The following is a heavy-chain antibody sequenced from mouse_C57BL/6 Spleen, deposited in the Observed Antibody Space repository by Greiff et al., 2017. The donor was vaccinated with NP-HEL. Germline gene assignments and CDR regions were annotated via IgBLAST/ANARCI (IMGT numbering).Heavy chain of an antibody. CDR3: ARDYYGSSYEGFDY. V-gene: IGHV1-55*01. CDR2: IYPGSGST. CDR1: GYTFTSYW. D-gene: IGHD1-1*01. Sequence: QVQLKQPGAELVKPGASVKMSCKASGYTFTSYWITWVKQRPGQGLEWIGDIYPGSGSTNYNEKFKSKATLTVDTSSSTAYMQLSSLTSEDSAVYYCARDYYGSSYEGFDYWGQGTTLTVSS. J-gene: IGHJ2*01.